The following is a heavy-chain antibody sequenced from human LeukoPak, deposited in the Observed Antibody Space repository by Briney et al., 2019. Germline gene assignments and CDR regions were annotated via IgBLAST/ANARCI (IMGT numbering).Heavy chain of an antibody. CDR1: GFSFNSYD. V-gene: IGHV3-23*01. Sequence: GGTLRLSCVGSGFSFNSYDMGWVRQTPGKGLEWVSAISTSGGYTEDADSVKGRFTISRDNSQNTLFLQMNSLRAEDTAVYYCAKKPATIKFPFDNWGQGTLVTVSP. CDR3: AKKPATIKFPFDN. CDR2: ISTSGGYT. J-gene: IGHJ4*02. D-gene: IGHD5-24*01.